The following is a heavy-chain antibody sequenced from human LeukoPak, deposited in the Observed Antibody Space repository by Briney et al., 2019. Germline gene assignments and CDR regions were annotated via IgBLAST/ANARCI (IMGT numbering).Heavy chain of an antibody. J-gene: IGHJ4*02. CDR1: GFTFSSYA. Sequence: GGSLRLSCAASGFTFSSYAMHWVRQAPGKGLEWVAVISYDGSNKYYADSVKGRFTISRDNSKNTLYLQMNSLRAEDTAVYYCARDSGGYYYSSGYFDYWGQGSLVTVSS. CDR3: ARDSGGYYYSSGYFDY. V-gene: IGHV3-30-3*01. CDR2: ISYDGSNK. D-gene: IGHD3-22*01.